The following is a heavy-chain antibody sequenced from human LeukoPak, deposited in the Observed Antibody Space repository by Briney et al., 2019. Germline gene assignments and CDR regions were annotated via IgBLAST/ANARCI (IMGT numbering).Heavy chain of an antibody. V-gene: IGHV3-23*01. Sequence: GGSLRLSCAASGFTFSNYGMHWVRQAPGKGLEWVSAISGSGGSTYYADSVKGRFTISRDNSKNTLYLQMNSLRAEDTAVYYCAKEPYDSSGYFFDYWGQGTLVTVSS. D-gene: IGHD3-22*01. CDR1: GFTFSNYG. CDR2: ISGSGGST. CDR3: AKEPYDSSGYFFDY. J-gene: IGHJ4*02.